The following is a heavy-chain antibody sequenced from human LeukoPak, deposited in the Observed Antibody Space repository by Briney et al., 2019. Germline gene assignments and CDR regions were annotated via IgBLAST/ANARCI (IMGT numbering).Heavy chain of an antibody. CDR1: GGTFSTYA. CDR3: ARARDSSRYYFDY. CDR2: IIPIFGTS. D-gene: IGHD6-13*01. J-gene: IGHJ4*02. Sequence: ASVKVSCKASGGTFSTYAISWVRQAPGQGLEWMGGIIPIFGTSNYAQKFQGRVTITADESTSTAYMELSSLRSEDTAVYYCARARDSSRYYFDYWGQGTLVTVSS. V-gene: IGHV1-69*13.